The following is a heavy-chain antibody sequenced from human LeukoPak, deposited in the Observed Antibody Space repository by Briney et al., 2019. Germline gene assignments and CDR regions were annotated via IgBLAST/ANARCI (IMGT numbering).Heavy chain of an antibody. D-gene: IGHD6-19*01. Sequence: GESLKISCKGSGYSFTSYWIGWVRQMPGKGLEWMGIIYPGDSDTRYSPSFQGQVTISADKSISTAYLQWSSLKASDTAMYYCARFGRSHRSGWYRNRSWFDPWGRGTLVTVSS. CDR1: GYSFTSYW. J-gene: IGHJ5*02. CDR3: ARFGRSHRSGWYRNRSWFDP. V-gene: IGHV5-51*01. CDR2: IYPGDSDT.